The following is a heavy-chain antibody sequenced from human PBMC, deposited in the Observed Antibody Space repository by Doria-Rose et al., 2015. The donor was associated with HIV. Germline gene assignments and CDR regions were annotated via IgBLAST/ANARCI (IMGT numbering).Heavy chain of an antibody. J-gene: IGHJ4*02. CDR1: GVSLSSPGMG. V-gene: IGHV2-26*01. CDR2: HFSDDER. CDR3: ARIKSSRWYHKYYFDF. Sequence: LVKPTETLTLTCTVSGVSLSSPGMGVSWIRQPPGKALEWLANHFSDDERSYTTSLKSRLTIFRSTSKRQVVLTMTDMEPVDTVKYYCARIKSSRWYHKYYFDFWGQGTLVIVSA. D-gene: IGHD6-13*01.